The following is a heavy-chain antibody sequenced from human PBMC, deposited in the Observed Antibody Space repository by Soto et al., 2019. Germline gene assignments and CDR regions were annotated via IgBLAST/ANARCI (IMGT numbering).Heavy chain of an antibody. V-gene: IGHV3-20*03. CDR2: INRDGGST. Sequence: GGSLRLSSPASGFPFADYGMGCVPQAPEKRLEWVSGINRDGGSTGYADSVKGRFTISRDNAKNSLYLQMNSVRAEDTAFYYCARAPGYYGDFFDFWGQGTLVTVFS. CDR3: ARAPGYYGDFFDF. J-gene: IGHJ4*02. CDR1: GFPFADYG. D-gene: IGHD4-17*01.